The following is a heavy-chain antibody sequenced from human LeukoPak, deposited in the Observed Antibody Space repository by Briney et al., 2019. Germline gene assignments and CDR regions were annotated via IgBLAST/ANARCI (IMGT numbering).Heavy chain of an antibody. Sequence: ATVKVSCKASGYTFTSYGISWVRQAPGQGLEWMGWISACNGNTNYAQKLQGRVTMITDTSTSTAYMELRSLRSDETAVYYCARQALTIFGVVIITGTFDYWGQGTLVTVSS. J-gene: IGHJ4*02. CDR3: ARQALTIFGVVIITGTFDY. V-gene: IGHV1-18*01. CDR2: ISACNGNT. D-gene: IGHD3-3*01. CDR1: GYTFTSYG.